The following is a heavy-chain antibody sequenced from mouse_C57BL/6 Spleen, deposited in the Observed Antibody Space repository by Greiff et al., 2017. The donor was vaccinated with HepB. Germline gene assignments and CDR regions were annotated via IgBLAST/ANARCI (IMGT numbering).Heavy chain of an antibody. V-gene: IGHV1-82*01. J-gene: IGHJ1*03. CDR3: ARGTGTEDWYFDV. CDR2: IYPGDGDT. CDR1: GYTFTSYW. Sequence: VQLQQSGAELVKPGASVKLSCKASGYTFTSYWMNWVKQRPGKGLEWIGRIYPGDGDTNYNGKFKGKATLTADKSSSTAYMQLSSLTSEDSAVYFCARGTGTEDWYFDVWGTGTTVTVSS. D-gene: IGHD4-1*01.